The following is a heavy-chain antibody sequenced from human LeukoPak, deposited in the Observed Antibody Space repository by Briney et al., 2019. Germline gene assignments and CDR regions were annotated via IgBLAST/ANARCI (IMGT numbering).Heavy chain of an antibody. D-gene: IGHD6-19*01. Sequence: SVKVSCKASGGTFSSYAISWVRQAPGQGLEWMGRIIPILGIANYAQKFQGRVTMTRDTSTSTVYMELSSLRSEDTAVYYCARDPSIAVAGPFDPWGQGTLVTVSS. V-gene: IGHV1-69*04. J-gene: IGHJ5*02. CDR1: GGTFSSYA. CDR3: ARDPSIAVAGPFDP. CDR2: IIPILGIA.